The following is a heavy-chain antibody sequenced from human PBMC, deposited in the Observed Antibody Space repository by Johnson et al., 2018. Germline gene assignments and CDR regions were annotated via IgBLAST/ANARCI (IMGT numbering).Heavy chain of an antibody. CDR3: GRSGLCYGSARRHSYRGV. V-gene: IGHV3-72*01. Sequence: VQLVESGGGLVQPGGSLRLSCAASGFSFSDHYMDWVRQAPGKGLDGVGRTRDKANSYTTEYAASVEGRFTISRDDSKNSLHVQMNSLKIEDTAVYSCGRSGLCYGSARRHSYRGVWGKGPTVTVSS. D-gene: IGHD3-10*01. J-gene: IGHJ6*03. CDR1: GFSFSDHY. CDR2: TRDKANSYTT.